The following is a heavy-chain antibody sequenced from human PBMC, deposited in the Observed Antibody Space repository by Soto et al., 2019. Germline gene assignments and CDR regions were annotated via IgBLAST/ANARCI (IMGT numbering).Heavy chain of an antibody. Sequence: SETLSLTCTVSGGSISRSSYSWGWIRQPPGKGLEWIGTIYYSGSTYYNPSLKSRVTISVDTSKNQFSLKLSSVTAADMAVYYCATRQGGSYNWFDPWGQGTLVTVSS. V-gene: IGHV4-39*01. J-gene: IGHJ5*02. CDR1: GGSISRSSYS. D-gene: IGHD2-15*01. CDR2: IYYSGST. CDR3: ATRQGGSYNWFDP.